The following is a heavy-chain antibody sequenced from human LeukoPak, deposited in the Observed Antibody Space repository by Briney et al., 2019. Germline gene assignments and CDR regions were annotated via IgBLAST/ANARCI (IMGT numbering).Heavy chain of an antibody. J-gene: IGHJ6*03. CDR2: ISSSSRYI. Sequence: PGGSLRLSCAASEFTFSRYTMNWVRQAPGKGLEWVSSISSSSRYISYADSVKGRFTTSRDNAKNSLYLQMNSLRAEDTAMYYCARGGPGRSLTIVPERTKYYMDVWGKGATVTVSS. V-gene: IGHV3-21*01. CDR3: ARGGPGRSLTIVPERTKYYMDV. CDR1: EFTFSRYT. D-gene: IGHD1-26*01.